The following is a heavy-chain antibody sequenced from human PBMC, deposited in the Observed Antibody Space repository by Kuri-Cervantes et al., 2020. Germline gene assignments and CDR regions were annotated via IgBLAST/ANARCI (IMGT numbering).Heavy chain of an antibody. D-gene: IGHD3-10*01. Sequence: SETLSLTCTVSGGSISSGGYYWSWIRQHPGKGLEWIGYIYYSGSTYYNPSLKSRVTISVDTSKNQFSLKLSSVTAADTAVYYCAREWDGSGSYYIRGWFDPWGQGTLVTVSS. CDR1: GGSISSGGYY. V-gene: IGHV4-31*03. CDR2: IYYSGST. CDR3: AREWDGSGSYYIRGWFDP. J-gene: IGHJ5*02.